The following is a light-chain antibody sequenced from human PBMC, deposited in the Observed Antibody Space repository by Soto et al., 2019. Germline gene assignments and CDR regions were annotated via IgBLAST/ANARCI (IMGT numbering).Light chain of an antibody. CDR1: QSIHNNY. CDR2: AAS. J-gene: IGKJ5*01. V-gene: IGKV3-20*01. Sequence: EIVLTQSPGTLSLSPGERVSLSCRASQSIHNNYLAWYQQKPGQPPRLLIYAASSRADGTPNRFSGSGSGTDFILTINTLEPEDFGVYYCQHYGSSLPITFGQGTRLEIK. CDR3: QHYGSSLPIT.